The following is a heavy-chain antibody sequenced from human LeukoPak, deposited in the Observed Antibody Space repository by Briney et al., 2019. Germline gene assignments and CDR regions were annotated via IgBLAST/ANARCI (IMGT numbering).Heavy chain of an antibody. Sequence: GGSLRLSCAASGFTFSSYAMSWVRQAPGKGLEWVSAISGSGGSTYYADSMKGRFTISRDNSKNTLYLQMNSLRAEDTAVYYCAKFPGSGGYRMFDYWGQGTLVTVSS. D-gene: IGHD3-10*01. J-gene: IGHJ4*02. V-gene: IGHV3-23*01. CDR3: AKFPGSGGYRMFDY. CDR2: ISGSGGST. CDR1: GFTFSSYA.